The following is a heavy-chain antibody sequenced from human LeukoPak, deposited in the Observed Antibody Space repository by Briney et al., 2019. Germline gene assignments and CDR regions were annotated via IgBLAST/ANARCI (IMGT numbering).Heavy chain of an antibody. CDR2: ISGSGGST. CDR1: GFTFSSYA. CDR3: AKAVAVRYCSSTSCSPLYMDV. J-gene: IGHJ6*03. Sequence: PGGSLRLSCAASGFTFSSYAMSWVRQAPGKGLEWVSAISGSGGSTYYADSVKGRFTISRDNSKNTLYLQMNSLRAEDTAVYYCAKAVAVRYCSSTSCSPLYMDVWGKGTTVTVSS. D-gene: IGHD2-2*01. V-gene: IGHV3-23*01.